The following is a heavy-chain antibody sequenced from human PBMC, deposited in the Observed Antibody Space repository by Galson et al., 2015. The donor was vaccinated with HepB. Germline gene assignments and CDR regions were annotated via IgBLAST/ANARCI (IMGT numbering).Heavy chain of an antibody. Sequence: SLRLSCAASGFTFDDYAMHWVRQAPGKGLKWVSGISWNSGSIGYADSVKGRFTISRDNAKNSLYLQMNSLRAEDTALYYCAKDNHDYGDYSFDYWGQGTLVTVSS. CDR3: AKDNHDYGDYSFDY. J-gene: IGHJ4*02. CDR1: GFTFDDYA. D-gene: IGHD4-17*01. CDR2: ISWNSGSI. V-gene: IGHV3-9*01.